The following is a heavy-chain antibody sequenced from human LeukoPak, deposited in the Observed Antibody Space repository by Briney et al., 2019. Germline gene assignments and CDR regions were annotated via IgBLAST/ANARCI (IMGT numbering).Heavy chain of an antibody. CDR3: ARSDSSRYGWLDP. J-gene: IGHJ5*02. CDR2: IFYVGDT. D-gene: IGHD3-22*01. CDR1: GGSITSSSYY. V-gene: IGHV4-39*01. Sequence: SXTXTVSGGSITSSSYYWAWIRQPPGKGLEWIGSIFYVGDTYYNPSLESRITISVDTSRNQFSLKLYSVTAADTAVYYCARSDSSRYGWLDPWGRGTLVTVSS.